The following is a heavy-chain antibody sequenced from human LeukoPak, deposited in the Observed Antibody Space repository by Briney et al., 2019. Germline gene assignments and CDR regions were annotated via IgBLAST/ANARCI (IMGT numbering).Heavy chain of an antibody. D-gene: IGHD6-6*01. Sequence: PGGSLRLSCAASGFTFSDYYMSWIRQAPGKGLEWVSYISSSGSTIYYADPVKGRFTISRDNAKNSLYLQMNSLRAEDTAVYYCARAARPHYYYYYMDVWGKGTTVTVSS. CDR3: ARAARPHYYYYYMDV. CDR1: GFTFSDYY. V-gene: IGHV3-11*01. CDR2: ISSSGSTI. J-gene: IGHJ6*03.